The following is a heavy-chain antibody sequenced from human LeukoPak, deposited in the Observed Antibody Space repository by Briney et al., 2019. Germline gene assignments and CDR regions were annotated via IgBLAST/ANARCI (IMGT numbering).Heavy chain of an antibody. CDR3: ARPPPGYGGGYFDY. CDR2: DCASGSA. V-gene: IGHV4-4*07. CDR1: GGSISSHY. D-gene: IGHD3-16*01. J-gene: IGHJ4*02. Sequence: PSETLSLTCTVSGGSISSHYWSWLRQPAGKGLEGIGRDCASGSANYSPSLKSRVTMSVDTSRNQFSLKLSSVTAADTAVYYCARPPPGYGGGYFDYWGQGTLVTVSS.